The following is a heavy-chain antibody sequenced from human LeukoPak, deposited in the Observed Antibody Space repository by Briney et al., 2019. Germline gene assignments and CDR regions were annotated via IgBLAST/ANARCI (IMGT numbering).Heavy chain of an antibody. CDR1: GFTFGDYA. D-gene: IGHD2-2*02. V-gene: IGHV3-49*04. Sequence: GGSLRLSCTASGFTFGDYAMSWVRQAPGKGLDWVGFIRSKAYGGTTEYAASVKGRSTISRDDSKSIAYLQMNSLKTEDTAVYYCTSCSSTSCYTFDFDYWGQGTLVTVSS. J-gene: IGHJ4*02. CDR3: TSCSSTSCYTFDFDY. CDR2: IRSKAYGGTT.